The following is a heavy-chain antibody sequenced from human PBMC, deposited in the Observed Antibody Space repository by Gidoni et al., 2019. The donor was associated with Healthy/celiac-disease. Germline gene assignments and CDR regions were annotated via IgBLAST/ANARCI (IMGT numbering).Heavy chain of an antibody. Sequence: VQLVQSGADVKKPGDSLKISCTGSGYSFTSYWTGWVRQMPGKGLEWLGIIYPGDSDTRYSPSFQGQVTIAADKSISTAYLQGSSLKASDTAMYYCARLTGYSRGWYWDYFDYWGQGTLVTVSS. CDR2: IYPGDSDT. J-gene: IGHJ4*02. V-gene: IGHV5-51*01. CDR1: GYSFTSYW. D-gene: IGHD6-19*01. CDR3: ARLTGYSRGWYWDYFDY.